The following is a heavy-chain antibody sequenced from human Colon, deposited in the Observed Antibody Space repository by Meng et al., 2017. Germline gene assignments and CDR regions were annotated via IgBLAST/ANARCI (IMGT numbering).Heavy chain of an antibody. CDR3: ASEGSSGYGNDY. CDR2: IYYSGST. J-gene: IGHJ4*02. V-gene: IGHV4-39*07. D-gene: IGHD3-22*01. CDR1: GGSISSSSYY. Sequence: QRLGSGPGLVKPSETLSLTCTVSGGSISSSSYYWGWIRQPPGKGLEWIGSIYYSGSTYYNPSLKSRVTISVDTSKNQFSLKLSSVTAADTAVYYCASEGSSGYGNDYWGQGTLVTVSS.